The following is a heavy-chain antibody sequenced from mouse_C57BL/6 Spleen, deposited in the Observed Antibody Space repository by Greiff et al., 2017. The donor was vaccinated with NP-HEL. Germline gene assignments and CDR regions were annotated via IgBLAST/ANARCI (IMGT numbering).Heavy chain of an antibody. V-gene: IGHV1-50*01. CDR2: IDPSDRYT. CDR3: AIYGSRDY. D-gene: IGHD1-1*01. Sequence: VQLQQSGAELVKPGASVKLSCKASGYTFTSYWMQWVKQRAGQGLEWIGEIDPSDRYTNYNQKFKGKATLTVDTSSSTAYMQLSSLTSEDSAVYYCAIYGSRDYWGQGTTLTVSS. J-gene: IGHJ2*01. CDR1: GYTFTSYW.